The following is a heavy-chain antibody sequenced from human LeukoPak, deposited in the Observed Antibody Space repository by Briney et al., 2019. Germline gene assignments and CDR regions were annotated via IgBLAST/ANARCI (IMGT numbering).Heavy chain of an antibody. CDR2: ISSSSNYI. J-gene: IGHJ5*02. V-gene: IGHV3-21*01. Sequence: GGSLRLSCAASGFTFSSYTMNWVRQAPGKGLEWVSSISSSSNYIYYADSVKGRFTISRDNAKNSLYLQMNSLRAEDTAVYYCARDRITIFGVVKSWGQGTLVTVSS. CDR1: GFTFSSYT. D-gene: IGHD3-3*01. CDR3: ARDRITIFGVVKS.